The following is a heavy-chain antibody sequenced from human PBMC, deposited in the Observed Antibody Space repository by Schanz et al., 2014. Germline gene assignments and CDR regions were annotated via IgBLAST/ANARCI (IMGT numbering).Heavy chain of an antibody. CDR2: ISASGGDT. Sequence: EVQLVESGGGLVKPGGSLKLSCAASEFTFSTDAMSWVRQAPGKGLEWLSVISASGGDTYYADSVKGRFTISRDNSKNTRYLQMNSLRAEDTAVYYCAKVRYSSGWRGDYFDEWGQGTLVTVAS. D-gene: IGHD6-25*01. CDR3: AKVRYSSGWRGDYFDE. V-gene: IGHV3-23*04. J-gene: IGHJ4*02. CDR1: EFTFSTDA.